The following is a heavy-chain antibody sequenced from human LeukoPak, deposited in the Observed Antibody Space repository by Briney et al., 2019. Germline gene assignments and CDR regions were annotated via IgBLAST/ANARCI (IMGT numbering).Heavy chain of an antibody. Sequence: ASVKVSCKASGYTFTSYGISWVRQAPGQGLEWMGWISAYNGNTNYAQKLQGRVTMTTDTSTSTAYMELRSLRSDDTAVYYCARDLTNTIAAAGTIPLFDYWGQGTLVTVSS. J-gene: IGHJ4*02. CDR3: ARDLTNTIAAAGTIPLFDY. V-gene: IGHV1-18*01. CDR1: GYTFTSYG. D-gene: IGHD6-13*01. CDR2: ISAYNGNT.